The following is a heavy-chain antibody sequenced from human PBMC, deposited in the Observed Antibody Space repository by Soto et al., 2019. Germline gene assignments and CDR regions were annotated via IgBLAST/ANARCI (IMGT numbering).Heavy chain of an antibody. CDR3: ARGRYCDSSGYSTLDY. J-gene: IGHJ4*02. CDR2: IYSGGST. Sequence: GGSLRLSCAASGFTVSSNYMSWVRQAPGKGLEWVSVIYSGGSTYYADSVKGRFTISRDNSKNTLYLQMNSLRAEDTAVYYCARGRYCDSSGYSTLDYWGQGTLVTVSS. CDR1: GFTVSSNY. V-gene: IGHV3-53*01. D-gene: IGHD3-22*01.